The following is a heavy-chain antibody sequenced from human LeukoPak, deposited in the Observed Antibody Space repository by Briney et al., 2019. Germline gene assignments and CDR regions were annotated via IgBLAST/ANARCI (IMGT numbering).Heavy chain of an antibody. CDR3: ARDRGPRRYSGYKCWFDP. J-gene: IGHJ5*02. V-gene: IGHV3-7*01. CDR2: ITQDGSEK. Sequence: GGSLRLSCAASGFTFSSYWMSWVRQAPGKGLEWVANITQDGSEKYYVDSVKGRFTISRDNAKNSLYLQMNSLRAEDTAVYYCARDRGPRRYSGYKCWFDPWGQGTLVTVSS. CDR1: GFTFSSYW. D-gene: IGHD5-12*01.